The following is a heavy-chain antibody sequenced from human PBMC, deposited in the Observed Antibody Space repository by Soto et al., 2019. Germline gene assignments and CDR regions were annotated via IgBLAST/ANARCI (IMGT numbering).Heavy chain of an antibody. CDR3: AKGLLGGAAS. Sequence: QLHLQQWGAGLLKPSETLSLTCAVNGGSLSGYYWSWIRQPPGKGLEWIGEINNRGSTDYTPSLKRRVTISADTSKNQFCLKLSSVTAADTAVYYCAKGLLGGAASWGQGTLVTVSS. CDR2: INNRGST. CDR1: GGSLSGYY. J-gene: IGHJ3*01. V-gene: IGHV4-34*01. D-gene: IGHD1-26*01.